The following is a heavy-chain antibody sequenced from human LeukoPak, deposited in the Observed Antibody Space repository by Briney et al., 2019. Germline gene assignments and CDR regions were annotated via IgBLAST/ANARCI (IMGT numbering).Heavy chain of an antibody. V-gene: IGHV1-8*01. CDR1: GYTFTSYD. J-gene: IGHJ6*02. CDR3: ARGYDFWSSNYYYYGMDV. D-gene: IGHD3-3*01. Sequence: GASVKVSCKASGYTFTSYDINWVRQATGQGLEWMGWMNPNSGNTGYAQKFQGRVTMTRNTSISTVYMELSSLRSEDTAVYYCARGYDFWSSNYYYYGMDVWGQGTTVTVSS. CDR2: MNPNSGNT.